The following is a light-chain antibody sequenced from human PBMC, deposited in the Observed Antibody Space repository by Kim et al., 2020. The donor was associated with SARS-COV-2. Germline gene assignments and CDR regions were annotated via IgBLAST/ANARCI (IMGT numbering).Light chain of an antibody. CDR3: YSAADNNGV. J-gene: IGLJ3*02. Sequence: VSPGQTARITCSGDVLAKKYVRWFQQKPGQAPVLVIYKDNERPSGIPERFSGSSSGTTVTLTISGAQVEDEADYYCYSAADNNGVFGGGTQLTVL. V-gene: IGLV3-27*01. CDR1: VLAKKY. CDR2: KDN.